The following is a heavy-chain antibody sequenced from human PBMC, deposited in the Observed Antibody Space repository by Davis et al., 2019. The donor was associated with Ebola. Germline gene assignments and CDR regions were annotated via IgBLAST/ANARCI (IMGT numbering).Heavy chain of an antibody. CDR3: AKDMDYSNYPAFYYYYGMDV. Sequence: RGSLRLSCAASGFTFSSYAMSWVRQAPGKGLEWVSAISGSGGSTYYADSVKGRFTISRDNSKNTLYLQMNSLRAEDTAVYYCAKDMDYSNYPAFYYYYGMDVWGQGTTVTVSS. D-gene: IGHD4-11*01. CDR1: GFTFSSYA. J-gene: IGHJ6*02. CDR2: ISGSGGST. V-gene: IGHV3-23*01.